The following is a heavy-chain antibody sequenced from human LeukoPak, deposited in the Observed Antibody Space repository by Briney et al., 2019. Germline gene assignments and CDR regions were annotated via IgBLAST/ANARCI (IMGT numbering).Heavy chain of an antibody. V-gene: IGHV4-59*01. CDR1: GGSISSYY. CDR3: ARGGSSGWYYYGMDV. D-gene: IGHD6-19*01. CDR2: IYYSGST. Sequence: PSETLSLTCTVSGGSISSYYWSWIRQPPGKGLEWIGYIYYSGSTNYNPSLKSRVTISVDTSKNQFSLKLSSVTAADTAVYYCARGGSSGWYYYGMDVWGQGTTVTVSS. J-gene: IGHJ6*02.